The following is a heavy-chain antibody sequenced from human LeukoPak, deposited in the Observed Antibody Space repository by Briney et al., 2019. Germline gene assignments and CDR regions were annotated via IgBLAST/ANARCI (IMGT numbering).Heavy chain of an antibody. D-gene: IGHD3-3*01. CDR2: IYTSAST. J-gene: IGHJ5*02. V-gene: IGHV4-61*02. CDR3: ARSPSYTIFGVVTYWFDP. Sequence: SETLSLTCTVSGGSISSGSYYWSWIRQPAGKGLEWIGRIYTSASTNYNPSLKRRVTISVDTSKNQFSLKLSSVTAAYTAVYYCARSPSYTIFGVVTYWFDPWGQGTLVTVSS. CDR1: GGSISSGSYY.